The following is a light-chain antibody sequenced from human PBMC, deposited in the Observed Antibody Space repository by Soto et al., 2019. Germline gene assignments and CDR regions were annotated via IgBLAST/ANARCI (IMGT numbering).Light chain of an antibody. CDR3: LLYYGGAQPVV. CDR2: STR. CDR1: TGAVTSGHY. Sequence: QAVVTQEPSLTVSPGGTVTLTCASSTGAVTSGHYPNWFQQKPGQAPRALIYSTRHKHSWTPARFSGSLLGGKAALTLSGVQPEDEAEYYCLLYYGGAQPVVFGGGTKVTVL. J-gene: IGLJ2*01. V-gene: IGLV7-43*01.